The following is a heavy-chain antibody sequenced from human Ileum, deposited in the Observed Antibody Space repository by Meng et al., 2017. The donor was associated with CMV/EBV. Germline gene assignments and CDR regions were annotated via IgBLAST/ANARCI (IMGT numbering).Heavy chain of an antibody. D-gene: IGHD3-10*01. V-gene: IGHV3-23*01. CDR3: ARVRGTSRGPSDI. Sequence: GGSLRLSCAASGFTFSDYAMSWVRQAPGKGLEWISSISDSESAAYYADSVKGRFAISRDNSKNTIYLQMSSLRADDTALYYCARVRGTSRGPSDIWGQGTMVTVSS. J-gene: IGHJ3*02. CDR2: ISDSESAA. CDR1: GFTFSDYA.